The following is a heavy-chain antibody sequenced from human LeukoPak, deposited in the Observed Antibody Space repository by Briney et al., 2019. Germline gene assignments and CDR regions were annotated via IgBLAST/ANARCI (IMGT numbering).Heavy chain of an antibody. Sequence: SETLSLTCTVSGGSISSSSYYWGWIRQPPGKGLGWIGSIYYSGSTYYNPSLKSRVTISVDTSKNQFSLKLSSVTAADTAVYYCARRAYYYGSGSLDYWGQGTLVTVSS. V-gene: IGHV4-39*01. CDR1: GGSISSSSYY. D-gene: IGHD3-10*01. J-gene: IGHJ4*02. CDR3: ARRAYYYGSGSLDY. CDR2: IYYSGST.